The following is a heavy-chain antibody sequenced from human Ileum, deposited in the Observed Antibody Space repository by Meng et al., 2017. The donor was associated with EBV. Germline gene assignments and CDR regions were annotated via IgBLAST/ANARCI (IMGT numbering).Heavy chain of an antibody. CDR1: GFSLSTSGVG. D-gene: IGHD6-6*01. CDR2: IYGDDEK. CDR3: ARAAARPSDWFDT. V-gene: IGHV2-5*02. J-gene: IGHJ5*02. Sequence: QITLKESGPTLVKPTQTLTLTCPFSGFSLSTSGVGVGWIRQPPGKALECLAIIYGDDEKRYSPSLESRLTVTKDTSKNQVVLTMTNMVPVDTATYYCARAAARPSDWFDTWGQGTLVTVAS.